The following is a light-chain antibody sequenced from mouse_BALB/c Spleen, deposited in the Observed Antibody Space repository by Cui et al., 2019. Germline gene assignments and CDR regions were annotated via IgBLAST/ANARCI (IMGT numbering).Light chain of an antibody. Sequence: DIKMTQTPSSMYASLGERVTISCSASQGISNYLTWYQQKPAGSVKLLIYETKRLEGGVPSRFSGSGSGKDYSLTISNLESEDMATYYCQQYSKFPQTFGGGTKLEIK. CDR3: QQYSKFPQT. J-gene: IGKJ2*01. V-gene: IGKV10-94*01. CDR1: QGISNY. CDR2: ETK.